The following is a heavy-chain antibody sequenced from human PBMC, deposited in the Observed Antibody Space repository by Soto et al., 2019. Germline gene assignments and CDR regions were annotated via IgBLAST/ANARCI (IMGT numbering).Heavy chain of an antibody. CDR3: ASPTMVSDYYYGMDV. J-gene: IGHJ6*02. CDR1: GGTFSSYA. V-gene: IGHV1-69*13. D-gene: IGHD3-10*01. CDR2: IIPIFGTA. Sequence: WASVKVSCKASGGTFSSYAISWVRQAPGQGLEWMGGIIPIFGTANYAQKVQGRVTITADESTSTAYMELSSLRSEDTAVYYCASPTMVSDYYYGMDVWGQGTTVTVSS.